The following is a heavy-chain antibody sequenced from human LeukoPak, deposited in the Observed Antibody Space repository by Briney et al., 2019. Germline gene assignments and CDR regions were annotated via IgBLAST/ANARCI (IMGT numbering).Heavy chain of an antibody. D-gene: IGHD2-21*01. V-gene: IGHV3-53*01. J-gene: IGHJ4*02. CDR3: ARDHSGTIDY. CDR1: GFIVRNYY. CDR2: IYSGGST. Sequence: GGSLRLSCAASGFIVRNYYLSWVRQAPGKGLEWVSVIYSGGSTYYADSVEGRFTISRDNSKNTLSLQMKSLRAEDTAVYYCARDHSGTIDYWGQGTLVTVSS.